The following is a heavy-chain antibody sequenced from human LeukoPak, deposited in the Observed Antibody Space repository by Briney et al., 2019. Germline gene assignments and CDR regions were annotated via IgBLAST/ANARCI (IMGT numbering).Heavy chain of an antibody. Sequence: ASVKVSCKASGHTFSRNSYGMSWVRQAPGQGLEWMGWISAHYGNTNYAEKFQGRVTMTTDTSTNTAYMELRSLRSDDTAIYYCARDQAPPFWGYFSYGRAVGGKGTTVPVSS. D-gene: IGHD3-16*01. V-gene: IGHV1-18*01. CDR2: ISAHYGNT. CDR1: GHTFSRNSYG. CDR3: ARDQAPPFWGYFSYGRAV. J-gene: IGHJ6*04.